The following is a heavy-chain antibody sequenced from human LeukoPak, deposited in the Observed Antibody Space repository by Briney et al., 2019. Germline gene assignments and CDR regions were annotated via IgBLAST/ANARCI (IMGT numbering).Heavy chain of an antibody. Sequence: PGGSLRLSCAASVFTFSSYAMSWVRQAPGKGLEWVSAISGSGGSTYYADSVKGRFTISRDNSKNTLYLQMNSLRAEDTAVYYCAKVPITIFGVVTDYYFDYWGQGTLVTVSS. CDR1: VFTFSSYA. V-gene: IGHV3-23*01. J-gene: IGHJ4*02. D-gene: IGHD3-3*01. CDR2: ISGSGGST. CDR3: AKVPITIFGVVTDYYFDY.